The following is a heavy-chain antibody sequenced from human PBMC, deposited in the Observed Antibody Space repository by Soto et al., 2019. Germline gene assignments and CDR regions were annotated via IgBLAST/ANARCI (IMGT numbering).Heavy chain of an antibody. D-gene: IGHD1-26*01. J-gene: IGHJ6*02. Sequence: QVPLVQSGPEVKKPGASVKVSCKASGYTFTSYGFSWVRQAPGQGLEWMGWISAHNGDTIYAQKFQDRITMTTDTSTNTAYLELRSRKSGDTAVFYCARSSGTYPPSRYYYGLDVWGQGTTVTVSS. CDR1: GYTFTSYG. V-gene: IGHV1-18*01. CDR2: ISAHNGDT. CDR3: ARSSGTYPPSRYYYGLDV.